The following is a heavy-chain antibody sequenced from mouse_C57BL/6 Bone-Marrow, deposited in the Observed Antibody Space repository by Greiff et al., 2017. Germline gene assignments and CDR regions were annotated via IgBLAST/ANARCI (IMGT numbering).Heavy chain of an antibody. D-gene: IGHD1-1*01. CDR2: IRSKSNNYAT. Sequence: EVKLVESGGGLVQPKGSLKLSCAASGFSFNTYAMNWVRQAPGKGLEWVARIRSKSNNYATYYADSVKDRFTISRDDSESMLYLQMNNLKTEDTAMYYCVSHIYYYGPNWYFDVWGTGTTVTVSS. CDR1: GFSFNTYA. V-gene: IGHV10-1*01. J-gene: IGHJ1*03. CDR3: VSHIYYYGPNWYFDV.